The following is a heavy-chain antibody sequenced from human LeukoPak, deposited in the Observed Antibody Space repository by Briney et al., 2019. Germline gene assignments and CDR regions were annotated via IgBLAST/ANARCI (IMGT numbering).Heavy chain of an antibody. V-gene: IGHV6-1*01. Sequence: SQTLSLTCAISGDSVSSNSAAWNWIRQSPSRGLEWLGRTYYRSKWYDDYSVSVESRITINPDTSKNQFSLRLNSVTPEDTAVYYCARAAAVYYDGSGYNFFDYWGQGTLVTVSS. D-gene: IGHD3-22*01. CDR1: GDSVSSNSAA. J-gene: IGHJ4*02. CDR2: TYYRSKWYD. CDR3: ARAAAVYYDGSGYNFFDY.